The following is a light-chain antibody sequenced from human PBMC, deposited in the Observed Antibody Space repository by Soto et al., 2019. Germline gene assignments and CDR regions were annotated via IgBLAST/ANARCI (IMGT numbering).Light chain of an antibody. CDR1: QSVSSF. Sequence: EIVLTQSPATLSLSPGERATLSCRASQSVSSFLAWYQQKPGQAPRLLIYDTSNRATGIPARFSGSGSGTDFTLTIGSLEPEDFAVYYCLQRSNWPPGYAFGQGTKLEIK. J-gene: IGKJ2*01. CDR2: DTS. CDR3: LQRSNWPPGYA. V-gene: IGKV3-11*01.